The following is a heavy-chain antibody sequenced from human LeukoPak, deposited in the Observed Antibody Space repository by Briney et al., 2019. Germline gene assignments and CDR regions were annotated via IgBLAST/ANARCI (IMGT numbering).Heavy chain of an antibody. J-gene: IGHJ6*03. CDR2: IYYSGST. V-gene: IGHV4-59*01. Sequence: SETLSLTCTVSGGSISSYYWSWIRQPPGKGLEWIGYIYYSGSTNYNPSLKSRVTISVDTSKNQFSLKLSSVTAADTAVYYCARSSPAYYDFWSGSPYYYYYYMDVWGKGTTVTVSS. CDR3: ARSSPAYYDFWSGSPYYYYYYMDV. CDR1: GGSISSYY. D-gene: IGHD3-3*01.